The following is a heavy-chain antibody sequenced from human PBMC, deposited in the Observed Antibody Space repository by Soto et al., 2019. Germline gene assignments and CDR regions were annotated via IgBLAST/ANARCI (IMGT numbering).Heavy chain of an antibody. CDR3: AREYYYGSGPWY. CDR2: ISHSGNT. D-gene: IGHD3-10*01. Sequence: SETLSLTCAVSGGSISSTNWWSWVRQPPGKGLEWIGEISHSGNTNYNPSLKSRVTISVDKSQNQFSLKLTSVTTTDTAVYYCAREYYYGSGPWYWGQGTLVTVSS. V-gene: IGHV4-4*02. CDR1: GGSISSTNW. J-gene: IGHJ4*02.